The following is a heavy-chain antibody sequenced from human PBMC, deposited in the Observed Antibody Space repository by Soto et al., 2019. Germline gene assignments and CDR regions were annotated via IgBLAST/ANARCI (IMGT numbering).Heavy chain of an antibody. V-gene: IGHV3-30-3*01. J-gene: IGHJ6*02. CDR1: GFTFSSYA. Sequence: GGSLRLSCAASGFTFSSYAMHWVRQAPGKGLEWVAVISYDGSNKYYADSVKGRFTISRDNSKNTLYLQMNSLRAEDTAVYYCARGGPPGIAAAGSLHYYYYGMDVWGQGTTVTVSS. CDR2: ISYDGSNK. CDR3: ARGGPPGIAAAGSLHYYYYGMDV. D-gene: IGHD6-13*01.